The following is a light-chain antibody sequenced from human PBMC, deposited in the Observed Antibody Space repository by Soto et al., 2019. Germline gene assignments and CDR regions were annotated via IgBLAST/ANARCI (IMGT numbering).Light chain of an antibody. CDR1: QSVSSSY. CDR2: GAS. J-gene: IGKJ1*01. CDR3: QQYGSSPPKT. V-gene: IGKV3-20*01. Sequence: EIVLTQSPGTLSLSPGERATLSCRAVQSVSSSYLAWYQQKPGQAPRLLIYGASSRATGIPDRFSGSGSGTDFTLTISRLEPEDFAVYYCQQYGSSPPKTFGQGTKVDIK.